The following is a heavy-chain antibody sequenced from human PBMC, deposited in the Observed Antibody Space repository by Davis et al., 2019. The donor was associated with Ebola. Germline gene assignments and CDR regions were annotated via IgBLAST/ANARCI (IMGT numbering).Heavy chain of an antibody. D-gene: IGHD2-15*01. J-gene: IGHJ4*02. CDR3: TRGLRYSY. Sequence: ASVTVSCKASGYTFTGHYMHWVRQAPGQGLEWMGWINPKSGNTGYAQKFQGRVTITRDTSISTAYMELSSLRSADTAVYYCTRGLRYSYWGQGTLVTVSS. CDR2: INPKSGNT. V-gene: IGHV1-8*03. CDR1: GYTFTGHY.